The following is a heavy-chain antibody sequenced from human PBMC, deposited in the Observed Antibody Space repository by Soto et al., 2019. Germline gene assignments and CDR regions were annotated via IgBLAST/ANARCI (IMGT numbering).Heavy chain of an antibody. CDR2: ISYDGSNK. D-gene: IGHD6-19*01. CDR3: AKETVAGMGYFDY. J-gene: IGHJ4*02. CDR1: GFTFSSYG. V-gene: IGHV3-30*18. Sequence: GGSLRLSCAASGFTFSSYGMHWVRQAPGKGLEWVAVISYDGSNKYYADSVKGRSTISRDNSKNTLYLQMNSLRAEDTAVYYCAKETVAGMGYFDYWGQGTLVTVSS.